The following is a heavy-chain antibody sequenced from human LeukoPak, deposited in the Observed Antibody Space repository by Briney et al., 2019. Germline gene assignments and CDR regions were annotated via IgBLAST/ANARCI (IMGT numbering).Heavy chain of an antibody. CDR3: AKGDILTAATDY. J-gene: IGHJ4*02. CDR2: ISGSGGNT. V-gene: IGHV3-23*01. Sequence: PGGSLTLSRAASGFTFSNDAMSSVRQAPGEGREWVSAISGSGGNTYYAESGKGPFTISRDNSKNTLYLQMNSLRAEDTAVYYCAKGDILTAATDYWGQGTLVTVSS. CDR1: GFTFSNDA. D-gene: IGHD3-9*01.